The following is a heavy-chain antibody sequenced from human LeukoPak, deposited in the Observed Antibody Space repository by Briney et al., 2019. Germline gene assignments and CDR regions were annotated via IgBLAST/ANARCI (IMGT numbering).Heavy chain of an antibody. CDR1: GFPFQFYE. Sequence: PGGSLRLSCVVSGFPFQFYELNWVRQAPGKGLEWVSNIGASGTTKYYADSVKGRFSISRDNAKSSLFLQMNSLRVDDTAVYYCSLLAVASDFDYWGQGVLVTVSS. CDR2: IGASGTTK. V-gene: IGHV3-48*03. J-gene: IGHJ4*02. D-gene: IGHD6-19*01. CDR3: SLLAVASDFDY.